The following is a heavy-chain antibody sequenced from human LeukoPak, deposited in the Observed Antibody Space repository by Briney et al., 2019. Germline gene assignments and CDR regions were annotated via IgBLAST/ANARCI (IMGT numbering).Heavy chain of an antibody. CDR2: INQDGSEK. Sequence: GGSLRLSCAASGYTFSSQWMSWVRQAPGKGLEWVADINQDGSEKHSVDFVKGRFTISRDNAKNLLFLQMNSLRAEDTAVVYRVRVPRLFHYWGQGTLVTVSS. J-gene: IGHJ1*01. CDR1: GYTFSSQW. V-gene: IGHV3-7*01. CDR3: VRVPRLFHY.